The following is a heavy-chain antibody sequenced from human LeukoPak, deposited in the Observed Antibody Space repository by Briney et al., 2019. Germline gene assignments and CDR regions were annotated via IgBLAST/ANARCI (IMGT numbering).Heavy chain of an antibody. D-gene: IGHD1-26*01. CDR3: AKGVGTTTGYSDY. Sequence: PGGSLRLSCAASGFTFSNYVMSWVRQAPGKGLEWVSIISASGGTTYYAGSVKGRFTTSRDNSKNTLYLQMNSLRAEDTAVYYCAKGVGTTTGYSDYWGQGTLVTVSS. V-gene: IGHV3-23*01. J-gene: IGHJ4*02. CDR1: GFTFSNYV. CDR2: ISASGGTT.